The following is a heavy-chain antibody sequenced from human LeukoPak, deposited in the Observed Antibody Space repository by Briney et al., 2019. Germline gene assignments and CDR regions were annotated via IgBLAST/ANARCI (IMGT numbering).Heavy chain of an antibody. CDR2: ISYSGNT. D-gene: IGHD4-17*01. CDR1: GGSINSGGYY. CDR3: ARAPYGDSGTGPYYFDY. J-gene: IGHJ4*02. Sequence: SQTLSLTCTVSGGSINSGGYYWTWIRQHPGKGLECIGYISYSGNTYYNPSLKSRFTISVDTSKNQFSLRLSSVTAADTAVYYCARAPYGDSGTGPYYFDYWGQGTLATVSS. V-gene: IGHV4-31*03.